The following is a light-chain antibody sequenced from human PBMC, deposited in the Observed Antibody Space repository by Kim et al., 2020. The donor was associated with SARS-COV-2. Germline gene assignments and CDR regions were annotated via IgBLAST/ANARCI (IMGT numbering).Light chain of an antibody. Sequence: QSITISSTGTSSDVGAYNVVTRYQQHPGKAPKLMIYDVSNRPSGVSNRFSGSKSGITASLTISGLQAEDEADYYCSSFGGSITLLVFGGGTQLTVL. CDR2: DVS. V-gene: IGLV2-14*03. CDR1: SSDVGAYNV. CDR3: SSFGGSITLLV. J-gene: IGLJ2*01.